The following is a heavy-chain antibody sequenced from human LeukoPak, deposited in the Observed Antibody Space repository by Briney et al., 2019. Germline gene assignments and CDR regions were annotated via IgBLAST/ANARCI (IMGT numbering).Heavy chain of an antibody. J-gene: IGHJ4*02. CDR3: AKPQLRIAAAGTASY. CDR2: IRYDGSNK. Sequence: PGGSLRLSCAASGFTFSSYGMHWVRQAPGKGLEWVAFIRYDGSNKYYADSVKGRFTISRDNSKNTLYLQMNSLRAEDTAVYYCAKPQLRIAAAGTASYWGQGTLVTVSS. D-gene: IGHD6-13*01. CDR1: GFTFSSYG. V-gene: IGHV3-30*02.